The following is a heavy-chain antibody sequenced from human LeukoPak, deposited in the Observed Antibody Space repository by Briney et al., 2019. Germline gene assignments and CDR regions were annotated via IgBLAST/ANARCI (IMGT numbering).Heavy chain of an antibody. D-gene: IGHD3-22*01. CDR1: GFTFSSYA. CDR3: ARDRYYYDSSGYFVGYY. CDR2: ISYDGSNK. V-gene: IGHV3-30-3*01. Sequence: PGRSLRLSCAASGFTFSSYAMHWVRQAPGKGLEWAAVISYDGSNKYYADSVKGRFTISRDNSKNTLYLQMNSLRAEDTAVYYCARDRYYYDSSGYFVGYYWGQGTLVTVSS. J-gene: IGHJ4*02.